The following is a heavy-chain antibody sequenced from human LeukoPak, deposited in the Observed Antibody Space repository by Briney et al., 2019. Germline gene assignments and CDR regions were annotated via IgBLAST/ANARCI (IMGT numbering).Heavy chain of an antibody. J-gene: IGHJ4*02. D-gene: IGHD5-18*01. V-gene: IGHV3-13*01. CDR1: GLTFSSHW. CDR2: IGTAGDT. CDR3: ARASGYSFGYTFDY. Sequence: PGGSLRLSCAASGLTFSSHWMHWVRQTTGKGLEWVSAIGTAGDTYYLGSVKGRFTISRENAKNSLYLQMDSLTAGDTAMYYCARASGYSFGYTFDYWGQGTLVTVSS.